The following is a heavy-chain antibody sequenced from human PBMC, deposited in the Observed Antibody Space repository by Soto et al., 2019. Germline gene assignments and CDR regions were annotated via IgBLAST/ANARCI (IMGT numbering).Heavy chain of an antibody. D-gene: IGHD1-26*01. J-gene: IGHJ4*01. Sequence: QVQLVQSGAEVKKPGSSVKVSCKASGGTFSSYAISWVRQAPGQGLEWVGGIIPIFGTANYAQKFQGRVTNTEDKSTSTAYMELSSLRSEDTAVYYCAMREWELLHRDYFDYWGHGTLVTFSS. CDR1: GGTFSSYA. CDR3: AMREWELLHRDYFDY. V-gene: IGHV1-69*06. CDR2: IIPIFGTA.